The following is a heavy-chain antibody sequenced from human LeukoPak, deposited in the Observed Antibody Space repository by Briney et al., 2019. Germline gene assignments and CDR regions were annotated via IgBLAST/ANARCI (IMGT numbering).Heavy chain of an antibody. CDR2: IRYDGSNK. V-gene: IGHV3-30*02. J-gene: IGHJ4*02. D-gene: IGHD4-17*01. Sequence: GGSLRLSCAASGFTFSSYGMHWVRQAPGKGLEWVAFIRYDGSNKYYADSVKGRFTISRDNAKNSLYLQMNSLRAEDTAVYYCARARTTVTARFDYWGQGTLVTVSS. CDR3: ARARTTVTARFDY. CDR1: GFTFSSYG.